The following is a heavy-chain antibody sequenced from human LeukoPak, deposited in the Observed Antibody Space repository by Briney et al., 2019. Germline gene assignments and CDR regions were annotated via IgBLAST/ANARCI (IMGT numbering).Heavy chain of an antibody. D-gene: IGHD5-24*01. CDR2: ISGSSSAI. CDR3: VRDRTLGVRDGFILA. V-gene: IGHV3-48*01. Sequence: GGSLRLSCAASGFTFSSYGMHWVRQAPGKGLEWLSYISGSSSAIYYADSVQGRFTISRDNAKNSLSLQMSSLRVEDTAVYYCVRDRTLGVRDGFILAWGQGTLVTVSS. J-gene: IGHJ5*02. CDR1: GFTFSSYG.